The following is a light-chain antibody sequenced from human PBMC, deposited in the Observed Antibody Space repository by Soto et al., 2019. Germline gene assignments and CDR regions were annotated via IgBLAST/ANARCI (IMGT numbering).Light chain of an antibody. V-gene: IGKV3-11*01. CDR3: QQRSNWPPT. CDR1: QSVSSY. J-gene: IGKJ1*01. Sequence: EIVLTQSRSTLSFSPLERSTLSCRASQSVSSYLAWYQQKPGQAPRLLIYDASNRATGIPARFSGSGSGTDFTLTISSLEPEDFAVYYCQQRSNWPPTFGQGTKVDIK. CDR2: DAS.